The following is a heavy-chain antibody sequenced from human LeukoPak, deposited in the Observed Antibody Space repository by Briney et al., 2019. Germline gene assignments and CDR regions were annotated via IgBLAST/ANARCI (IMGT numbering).Heavy chain of an antibody. CDR1: GGSISSGGYS. V-gene: IGHV4-30-2*01. J-gene: IGHJ5*02. CDR3: ARGYGFWSGYNRFDP. Sequence: PSETLSLTCAVSGGSISSGGYSWSWIGQPPGKGLEWIGYIYHSGSTYYNPSLKSRVTISVDRSKNQFSLKLSSVTAADTAVYYCARGYGFWSGYNRFDPWGQGTLVTVSS. CDR2: IYHSGST. D-gene: IGHD3-3*01.